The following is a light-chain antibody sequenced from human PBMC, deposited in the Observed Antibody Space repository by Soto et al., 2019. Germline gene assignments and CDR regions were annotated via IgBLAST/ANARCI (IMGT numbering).Light chain of an antibody. Sequence: DIQMTQSPSSLSASVRDSVTITCRASEDISIFLAWYHQRPGKAPNLLVYSAIALQSGVPSRFSGSGAGTHFTLTISGLQPEDFGTYYCQKYGGAPWTFGPGIKVE. V-gene: IGKV1-27*01. J-gene: IGKJ1*01. CDR1: EDISIF. CDR3: QKYGGAPWT. CDR2: SAI.